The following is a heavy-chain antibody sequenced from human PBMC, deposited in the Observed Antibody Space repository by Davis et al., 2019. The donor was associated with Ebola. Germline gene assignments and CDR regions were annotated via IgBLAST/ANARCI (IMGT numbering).Heavy chain of an antibody. CDR3: ARDSLRDGYPELDY. CDR2: ISAGAVNT. D-gene: IGHD5-24*01. Sequence: GESLKISCAASGFTFGSDWMSWVRQAPGKGLEWVSSISAGAVNTYYADSVQGRFTISRDNSKNTLSLQMNSLRAEDTAVYYCARDSLRDGYPELDYWGQGTLVTVSS. CDR1: GFTFGSDW. V-gene: IGHV3-23*01. J-gene: IGHJ4*02.